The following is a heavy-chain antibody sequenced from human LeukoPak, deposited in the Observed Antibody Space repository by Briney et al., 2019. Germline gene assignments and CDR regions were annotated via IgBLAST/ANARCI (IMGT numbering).Heavy chain of an antibody. CDR2: IYYSGST. D-gene: IGHD6-13*01. J-gene: IGHJ4*02. CDR3: ARHTDIAPLSSLKY. Sequence: SETLSLTCTVSGGSISSYYWSWIRQTPGKGLEWIGDIYYSGSTNYNPSLKSRVTISVDTSKNQSSLKLSSVTAADTAVYYCARHTDIAPLSSLKYWGQGTLVTVSS. V-gene: IGHV4-59*08. CDR1: GGSISSYY.